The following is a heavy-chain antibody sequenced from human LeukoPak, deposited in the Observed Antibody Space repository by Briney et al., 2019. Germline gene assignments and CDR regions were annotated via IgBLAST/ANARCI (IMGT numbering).Heavy chain of an antibody. CDR1: GFTFSSYS. CDR3: ARDPLDHDYGDSPPYFDY. V-gene: IGHV3-21*01. CDR2: ISSSSSYI. Sequence: GGSVRLSCAASGFTFSSYSMNWVRQAPGKGLEWVSSISSSSSYIYYADSVKGRFTISRDNAKNSLYLQMNSLRAEDTAVYYCARDPLDHDYGDSPPYFDYWGQGTLVTVSS. D-gene: IGHD4-17*01. J-gene: IGHJ4*02.